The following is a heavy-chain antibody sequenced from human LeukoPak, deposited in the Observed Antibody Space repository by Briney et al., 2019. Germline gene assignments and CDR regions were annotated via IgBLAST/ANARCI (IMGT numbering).Heavy chain of an antibody. V-gene: IGHV3-64D*09. J-gene: IGHJ4*02. Sequence: PGGCLRLSCSASGFTFSSFAMHWVRQAPGKGLQYVSAISNNGGSTYYADSVMGRFTISRDNSKNTLYLQMSSLRAEDTAVYYCVKDRTGGYFDYWGQGTLVTVSS. CDR1: GFTFSSFA. D-gene: IGHD1-14*01. CDR3: VKDRTGGYFDY. CDR2: ISNNGGST.